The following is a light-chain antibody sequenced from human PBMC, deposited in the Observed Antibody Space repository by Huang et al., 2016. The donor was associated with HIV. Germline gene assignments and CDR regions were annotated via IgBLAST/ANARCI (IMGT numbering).Light chain of an antibody. CDR1: QSLSSY. CDR3: QQRGNWPIT. Sequence: EIVLTQSPATLSLSPGERATLSCRASQSLSSYLAWYQQEPGQAPRLLIYDASNRATGIPARFSGSGSGTDFTLTSSSLEPEDFAVYYCQQRGNWPITFGQGTRLEMK. V-gene: IGKV3-11*01. CDR2: DAS. J-gene: IGKJ5*01.